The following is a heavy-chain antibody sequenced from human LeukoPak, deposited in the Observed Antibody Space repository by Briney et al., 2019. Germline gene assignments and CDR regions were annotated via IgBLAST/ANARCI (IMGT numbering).Heavy chain of an antibody. CDR3: TSMYYDFWSGYHLPDY. J-gene: IGHJ4*02. Sequence: PGGSLRLSCAASGSTFDYYAMHWVRQAPGKGLEWVGRIKSKTDGGTTDYAAPVKGRFTISRDDSKNTLYLQMNSLTTEDTAVYYCTSMYYDFWSGYHLPDYWGQGTLITVSS. D-gene: IGHD3-3*01. V-gene: IGHV3-15*01. CDR2: IKSKTDGGTT. CDR1: GSTFDYYA.